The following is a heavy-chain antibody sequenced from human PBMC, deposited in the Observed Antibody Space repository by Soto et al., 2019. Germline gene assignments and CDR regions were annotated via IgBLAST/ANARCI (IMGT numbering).Heavy chain of an antibody. CDR2: ISGSGGST. CDR1: GFTFSSYA. CDR3: AKDHRRWLVRVNYYYYGMDV. V-gene: IGHV3-23*01. D-gene: IGHD6-19*01. J-gene: IGHJ6*02. Sequence: EVQLLESGGGLVQPGGSLRLSCAASGFTFSSYAMSWVRQAPGKGLEWVSAISGSGGSTYYADSVKGRFTISRDKSKNTLYLQMNSLRAEDTAVYYCAKDHRRWLVRVNYYYYGMDVWGQGTTVTVSS.